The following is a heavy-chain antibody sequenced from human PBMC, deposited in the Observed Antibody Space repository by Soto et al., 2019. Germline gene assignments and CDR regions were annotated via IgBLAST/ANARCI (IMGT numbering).Heavy chain of an antibody. CDR3: ARLHSYYYYMDV. CDR2: IYSGGST. V-gene: IGHV3-66*01. Sequence: PGGSLRLSCAASGFTVSSNYMSWVRQAPGKGLEWVSVIYSGGSTYYADSVKGRFTISRDNSKDTLYLQMNSLRAEDTAVYYCARLHSYYYYMDVWGKGTTVTVSS. CDR1: GFTVSSNY. J-gene: IGHJ6*03.